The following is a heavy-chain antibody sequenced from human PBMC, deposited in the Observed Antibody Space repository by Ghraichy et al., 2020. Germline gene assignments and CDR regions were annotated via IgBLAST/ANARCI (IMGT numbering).Heavy chain of an antibody. CDR1: GYSFTRYG. CDR2: INAYNGNT. D-gene: IGHD5-12*01. V-gene: IGHV1-18*01. J-gene: IGHJ5*02. Sequence: ASVKVSCKASGYSFTRYGITWVRQAPGQGLEWMGWINAYNGNTNYAQKFQGRVTMTTDTPTSTAYMELRSLRSDDTAVYYCARVGVGDIMATIIKWQQPRSEWFDPWGQGTLVTVSS. CDR3: ARVGVGDIMATIIKWQQPRSEWFDP.